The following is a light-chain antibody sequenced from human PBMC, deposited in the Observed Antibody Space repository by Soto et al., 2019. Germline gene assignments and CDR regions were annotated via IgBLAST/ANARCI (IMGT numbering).Light chain of an antibody. V-gene: IGKV1-39*01. J-gene: IGKJ5*01. CDR1: QVISTS. Sequence: IRLTRSPSLLSPSIGESFTIACRASQVISTSLDWYQVKPGKAPKLLIYAASTLESGVPSRLSGSGYGTDFTITISSLQNEDFVTYYCQQTYSTPITFGHGTRLEIK. CDR2: AAS. CDR3: QQTYSTPIT.